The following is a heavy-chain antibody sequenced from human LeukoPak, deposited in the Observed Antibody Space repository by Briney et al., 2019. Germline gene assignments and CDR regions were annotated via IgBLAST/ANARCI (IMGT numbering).Heavy chain of an antibody. D-gene: IGHD3-16*01. V-gene: IGHV4-39*01. CDR2: IYYNGNT. Sequence: ASETLSLTCTVSGGSISNYSYYWGWIRQPPGKGLEWIGSIYYNGNTYYKLSLKSRVTISVDTSKHQFSLKVTPVTAADTAVYYCARLGAVSDAFDIWGQGTMVTVSS. CDR1: GGSISNYSYY. CDR3: ARLGAVSDAFDI. J-gene: IGHJ3*02.